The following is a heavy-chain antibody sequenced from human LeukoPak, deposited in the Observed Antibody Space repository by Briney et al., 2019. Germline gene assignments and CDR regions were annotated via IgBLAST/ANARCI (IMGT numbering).Heavy chain of an antibody. V-gene: IGHV7-4-1*02. Sequence: ASVKVSCKASGYTFTSYAMSWVRQAPGQGLEWMGWINTNTGNPTYAQGFTGRFVFSLDTSVSTAYLQISSLKAEDTAVYYCAREGLDYYDSSGYYPLSQHWGQGTLVTVSS. D-gene: IGHD3-22*01. CDR3: AREGLDYYDSSGYYPLSQH. J-gene: IGHJ1*01. CDR1: GYTFTSYA. CDR2: INTNTGNP.